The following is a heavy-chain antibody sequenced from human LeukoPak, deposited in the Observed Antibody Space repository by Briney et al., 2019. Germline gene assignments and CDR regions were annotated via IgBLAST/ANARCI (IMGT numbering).Heavy chain of an antibody. CDR3: ARDLAMRPTYSIDH. CDR2: IKSSGRTI. D-gene: IGHD5-12*01. J-gene: IGHJ4*02. V-gene: IGHV3-48*02. Sequence: RRSLRLSCAASGFIFNSYSMNWVRQAPGKGLEWVSYIKSSGRTIYYADSVKGRFTVSRDNAKNSLYLQMNSLRDEDTAVYYCARDLAMRPTYSIDHWGQGTLVSVSS. CDR1: GFIFNSYS.